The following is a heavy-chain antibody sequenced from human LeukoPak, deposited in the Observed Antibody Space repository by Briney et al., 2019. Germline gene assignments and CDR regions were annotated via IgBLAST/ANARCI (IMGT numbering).Heavy chain of an antibody. CDR1: GFTFSSYA. CDR2: ISYDESYK. D-gene: IGHD3-10*01. J-gene: IGHJ4*02. V-gene: IGHV3-30*04. Sequence: GGSLRLSCTASGFTFSSYAMHWVRQAPGKGLEWMALISYDESYKYYADSVKGRLTISKDISQNTLFLQMNSLRPEDTAVYYCARAAHREFSFDYWGQGTLVTVSS. CDR3: ARAAHREFSFDY.